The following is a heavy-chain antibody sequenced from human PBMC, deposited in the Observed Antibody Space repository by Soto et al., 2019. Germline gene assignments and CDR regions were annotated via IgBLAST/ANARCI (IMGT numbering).Heavy chain of an antibody. V-gene: IGHV3-30-3*01. D-gene: IGHD3-3*01. CDR3: ARDEQDYDFWSGYYEGGGFDY. CDR1: GFTFSSYA. Sequence: QVQLVESGGGVVQPGRSLRLSCAASGFTFSSYAMHWVRQAPGKGLDWVAVISYDGSYKYYADSVKGRFTISRDNSKKTLYLQMSSLRAEDTAMYYCARDEQDYDFWSGYYEGGGFDYWGQGTLVTVSS. CDR2: ISYDGSYK. J-gene: IGHJ4*02.